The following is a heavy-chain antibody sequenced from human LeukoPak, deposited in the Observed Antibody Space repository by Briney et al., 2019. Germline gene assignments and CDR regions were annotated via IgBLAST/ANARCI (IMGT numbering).Heavy chain of an antibody. CDR3: ARHSPPFDY. CDR2: INHSGST. Sequence: SETLSLTCIVSGYSITSGYYWGWIRQPPGKGLEWIGEINHSGSTNYNPSLKSRVTISVDTSKNQFSLKLSSVTAADTAVYYCARHSPPFDYWGQGTLVTVSS. CDR1: GYSITSGYY. J-gene: IGHJ4*02. V-gene: IGHV4-38-2*02.